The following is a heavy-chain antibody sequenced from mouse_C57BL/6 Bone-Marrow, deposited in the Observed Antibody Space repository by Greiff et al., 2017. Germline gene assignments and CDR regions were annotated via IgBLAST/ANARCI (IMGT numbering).Heavy chain of an antibody. J-gene: IGHJ2*01. CDR1: GYTFTSSG. CDR3: AGGSYYSIGGFAD. CDR2: IYPRSGNT. V-gene: IGHV1-81*01. Sequence: VQLQESGAELARPGASVKLSCKASGYTFTSSGISWVKQRTGQGLEWIGEIYPRSGNTYYNEKFKGKATLTADKSSSTAYMELRSLTSEDSAVYFCAGGSYYSIGGFADWSEGTTLTVSS. D-gene: IGHD2-5*01.